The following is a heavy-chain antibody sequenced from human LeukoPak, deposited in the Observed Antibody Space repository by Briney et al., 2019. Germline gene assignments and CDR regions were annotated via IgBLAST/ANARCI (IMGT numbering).Heavy chain of an antibody. CDR3: ARGLVTTINYYYYMDV. CDR1: GYTFTSYD. D-gene: IGHD2-21*02. CDR2: MNPNSGNT. Sequence: ASVKVPCKASGYTFTSYDINWVRQATGQGLEWMGWMNPNSGNTGYAQKFQGRVTMTRNTSISTAYMELSSLRSEDTAVYYCARGLVTTINYYYYMDVWGKGTTVTISS. V-gene: IGHV1-8*01. J-gene: IGHJ6*03.